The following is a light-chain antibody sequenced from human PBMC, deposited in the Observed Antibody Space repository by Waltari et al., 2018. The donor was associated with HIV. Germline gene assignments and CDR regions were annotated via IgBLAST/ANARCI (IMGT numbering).Light chain of an antibody. CDR2: EVS. CDR1: SSDVGGYSY. Sequence: QSALTQPASVSGSPGQSITISCTGTSSDVGGYSYVSCYQQHPGKAPKLMIYEVSNRPSGVSNRFSGSKSGNTASLTISGRQAEDEADYYCSSYTTSSSLLFGGGTKLTVL. V-gene: IGLV2-14*01. CDR3: SSYTTSSSLL. J-gene: IGLJ2*01.